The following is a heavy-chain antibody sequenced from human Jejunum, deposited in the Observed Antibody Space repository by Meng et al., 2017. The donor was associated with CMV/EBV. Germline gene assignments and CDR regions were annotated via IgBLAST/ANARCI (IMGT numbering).Heavy chain of an antibody. CDR3: AKDGSSSWNSEADY. Sequence: GFTFSNYAMTWVRQAPGKGLEWVSAISGIGGRTNYADSVKGRFTIFRDNSKNTMYLQMNSLRAEDTAIYYCAKDGSSSWNSEADYWGQGTLGTGSS. V-gene: IGHV3-23*01. D-gene: IGHD6-13*01. J-gene: IGHJ4*02. CDR1: GFTFSNYA. CDR2: ISGIGGRT.